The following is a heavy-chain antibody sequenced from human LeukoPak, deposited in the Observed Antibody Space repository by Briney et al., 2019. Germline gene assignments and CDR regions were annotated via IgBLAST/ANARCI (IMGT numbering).Heavy chain of an antibody. CDR3: ARGRQQQLVRAFDY. CDR1: GGSFSGYY. J-gene: IGHJ4*02. Sequence: SETLSLTCAVYGGSFSGYYWSWIRQPPGKGLEWIGEINHSGSTNYNPSLKSRVTISVDTSKNQSSLKLCSVTAADTAVYYCARGRQQQLVRAFDYWGQGALVTVSS. D-gene: IGHD6-13*01. CDR2: INHSGST. V-gene: IGHV4-34*01.